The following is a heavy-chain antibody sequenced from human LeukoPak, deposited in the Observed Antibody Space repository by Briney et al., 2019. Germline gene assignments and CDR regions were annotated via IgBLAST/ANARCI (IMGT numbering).Heavy chain of an antibody. CDR1: GYTFTSYG. V-gene: IGHV1-2*02. D-gene: IGHD2-2*01. J-gene: IGHJ6*03. Sequence: ASVKVSCKASGYTFTSYGISWVRQAPGQGLEWMGWINPNSGGTNYAQKFQGRVTMTRDTSISTAYMELSRLRSDDTAVYYCASRGPDIVVVPAAAAYYYYYMDVWGKGTTVTISS. CDR3: ASRGPDIVVVPAAAAYYYYYMDV. CDR2: INPNSGGT.